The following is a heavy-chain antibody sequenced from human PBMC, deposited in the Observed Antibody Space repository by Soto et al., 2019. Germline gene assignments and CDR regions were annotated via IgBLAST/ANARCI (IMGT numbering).Heavy chain of an antibody. D-gene: IGHD2-21*02. V-gene: IGHV2-5*02. CDR2: IYWDDDK. CDR1: GFSLSTGGVG. CDR3: AHSRCGGDCLQSYSSHYYYGMDV. Sequence: QITLKESGPSLVKPTQTLTLTCTFSGFSLSTGGVGVGWIRQPPGKALEWLALIYWDDDKRYSPSLRSRLTVTKDTSKNQXXLXIXTMDPVDTATYYCAHSRCGGDCLQSYSSHYYYGMDVWGQGTTVTVSS. J-gene: IGHJ6*02.